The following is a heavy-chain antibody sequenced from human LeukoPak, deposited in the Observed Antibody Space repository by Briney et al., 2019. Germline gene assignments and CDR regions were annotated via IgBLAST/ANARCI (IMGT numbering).Heavy chain of an antibody. V-gene: IGHV3-7*01. D-gene: IGHD5-24*01. Sequence: QAGGSLRLSCAVSGLTFRSYWMSWVRQAPGKGLEWVANINQDGSEKYFLDSVRGRFTISRDNAKNSLALQMNTLRAEDTAVCYCARERDGRFFDYWGQGTLVTVSS. J-gene: IGHJ4*02. CDR2: INQDGSEK. CDR1: GLTFRSYW. CDR3: ARERDGRFFDY.